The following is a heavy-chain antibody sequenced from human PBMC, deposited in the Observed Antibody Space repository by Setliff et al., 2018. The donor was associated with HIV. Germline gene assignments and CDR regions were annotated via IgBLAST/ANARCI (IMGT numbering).Heavy chain of an antibody. V-gene: IGHV4-59*01. D-gene: IGHD3-22*01. CDR1: DGSISSYF. Sequence: PSETLSLTCTVSDGSISSYFWSWIRQAPGQGLEWIGNIYYTGSTTYNPSLKSRVTTAVDKSRNQWSLRLSSVTAADTAVYYCARDSSEAPRYFAYWGQGTLVTVSS. CDR3: ARDSSEAPRYFAY. J-gene: IGHJ4*02. CDR2: IYYTGST.